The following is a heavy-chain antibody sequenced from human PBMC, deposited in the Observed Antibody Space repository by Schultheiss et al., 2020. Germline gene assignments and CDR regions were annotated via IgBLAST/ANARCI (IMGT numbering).Heavy chain of an antibody. Sequence: GSLRLSCAVYGGSFSGYYWSWIRQPPGKGLEWIGEINHSGSTNYNPSLKSRVTISVDTSKNQFSLKLRSVTAADTAIYYCARGVEMAVLGVGDFWGQGTLVTVSS. CDR2: INHSGST. V-gene: IGHV4-34*01. J-gene: IGHJ4*02. D-gene: IGHD5-24*01. CDR3: ARGVEMAVLGVGDF. CDR1: GGSFSGYY.